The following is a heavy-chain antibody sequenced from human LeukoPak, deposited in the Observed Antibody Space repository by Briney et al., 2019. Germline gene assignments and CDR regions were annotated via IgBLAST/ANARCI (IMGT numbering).Heavy chain of an antibody. CDR2: INPNSGGT. CDR3: ARDCPLNYGSGSQSHNCGFDP. V-gene: IGHV1-2*02. J-gene: IGHJ5*02. Sequence: GASVKVSCKASGYTFTGYYMHWVRQAPGQGLEWMGWINPNSGGTNYAQKFQGRVTMTRDTSISTAYMELSRLRSDDTAVYYCARDCPLNYGSGSQSHNCGFDPWGQGTLVTVSS. CDR1: GYTFTGYY. D-gene: IGHD3-10*01.